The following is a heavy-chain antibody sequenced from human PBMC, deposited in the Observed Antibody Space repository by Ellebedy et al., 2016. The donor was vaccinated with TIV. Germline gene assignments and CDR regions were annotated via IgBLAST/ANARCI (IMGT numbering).Heavy chain of an antibody. Sequence: PGGSLRLSCEASGFTFSNYWMSWVRQAPGKGLEWVSTISHTGSRTYYADSVEGRFIISRDNSKKTLYLQMNSLRAEDTAVYYCAKGRGGGSDSSAPRYYFDYWGLGTLVTVSS. D-gene: IGHD3-22*01. J-gene: IGHJ4*02. V-gene: IGHV3-23*01. CDR1: GFTFSNYW. CDR2: ISHTGSRT. CDR3: AKGRGGGSDSSAPRYYFDY.